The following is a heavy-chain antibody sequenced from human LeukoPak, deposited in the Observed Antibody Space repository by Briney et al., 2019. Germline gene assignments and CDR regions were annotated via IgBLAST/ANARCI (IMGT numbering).Heavy chain of an antibody. CDR3: ASEVAYYDSSGYHDY. CDR2: IIPIFDTA. Sequence: ASVKVSCKASGGTSSNYAISWVRQASGQGLEWMGGIIPIFDTANHAQKFQGRVTITADESTSTAYMELNSLRSEDTAVYYCASEVAYYDSSGYHDYWGQGTLVTVSS. CDR1: GGTSSNYA. J-gene: IGHJ4*02. D-gene: IGHD3-22*01. V-gene: IGHV1-69*13.